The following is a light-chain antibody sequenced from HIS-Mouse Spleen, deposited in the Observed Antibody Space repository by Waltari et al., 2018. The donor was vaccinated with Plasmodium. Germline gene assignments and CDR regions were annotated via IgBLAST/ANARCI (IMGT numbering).Light chain of an antibody. J-gene: IGLJ1*01. CDR3: SSYTSSSTLDV. CDR2: EVS. V-gene: IGLV2-14*01. Sequence: QSALTQPASVSGSPGQSITISCTGTSSDVGGYNYVSWYQQHPGKAVKLMIYEVSNRPAGVSNRFSGSKSGNTASLTISGLQAEDEADYYCSSYTSSSTLDVFGTGTKVTVL. CDR1: SSDVGGYNY.